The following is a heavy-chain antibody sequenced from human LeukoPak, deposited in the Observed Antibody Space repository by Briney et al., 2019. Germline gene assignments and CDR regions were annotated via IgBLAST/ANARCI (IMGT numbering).Heavy chain of an antibody. J-gene: IGHJ5*02. CDR3: ASGPRPGIAAAGTRGDNWFDP. Sequence: SETLSLTCALYGGSLSGYYWSWIRQPPGKGLEWIGEIKHGGRTTYNPSLKSRVTKSVDTPKNQFSLKLSSVTAADTAVYYCASGPRPGIAAAGTRGDNWFDPWGQGTLVTVSS. V-gene: IGHV4-34*01. CDR2: IKHGGRT. CDR1: GGSLSGYY. D-gene: IGHD6-13*01.